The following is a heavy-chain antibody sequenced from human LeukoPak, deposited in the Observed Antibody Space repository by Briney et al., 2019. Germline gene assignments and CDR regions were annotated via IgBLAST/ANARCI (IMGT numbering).Heavy chain of an antibody. CDR1: GGSFSGYY. CDR3: AGGLIAAAGTRVDY. D-gene: IGHD6-13*01. V-gene: IGHV4-34*01. CDR2: INHSGST. J-gene: IGHJ4*02. Sequence: SETLSLTCAVYGGSFSGYYWSWIRQPPGKGLEWIGEINHSGSTNYNPSLKSRVTISVDTSKNQFSLKLSSVTAADTAVYYCAGGLIAAAGTRVDYWGQGTLVTVSS.